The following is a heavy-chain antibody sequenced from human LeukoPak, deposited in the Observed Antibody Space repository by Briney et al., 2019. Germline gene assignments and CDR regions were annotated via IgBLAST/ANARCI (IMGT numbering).Heavy chain of an antibody. J-gene: IGHJ4*02. Sequence: SETLSLTCAVYGGSFSGYYWSWIRQPPGKGLEWIGEINHSGSTNYNPSLKSRVTISVDTSKNQFSLKLSSVTAADTAVYYCARDSGYEFDYRGQGTLVTVSS. CDR2: INHSGST. CDR3: ARDSGYEFDY. CDR1: GGSFSGYY. V-gene: IGHV4-34*01. D-gene: IGHD5-12*01.